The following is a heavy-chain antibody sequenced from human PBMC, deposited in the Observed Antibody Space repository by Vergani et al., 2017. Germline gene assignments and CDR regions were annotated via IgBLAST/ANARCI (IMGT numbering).Heavy chain of an antibody. V-gene: IGHV4-61*02. J-gene: IGHJ4*02. Sequence: QVQLQESGPGLLKPSQTLSLTCSVAGDSISSGNYYWNWIRQPAGTGLEWMGRIYSSGSTSYNPSIKSRVSISVDTSKNQFSLQLTSVTAADSALYFCASIARAPTRRNPPPDYWGQGILVTVSS. CDR2: IYSSGST. CDR3: ASIARAPTRRNPPPDY. CDR1: GDSISSGNYY. D-gene: IGHD3-16*02.